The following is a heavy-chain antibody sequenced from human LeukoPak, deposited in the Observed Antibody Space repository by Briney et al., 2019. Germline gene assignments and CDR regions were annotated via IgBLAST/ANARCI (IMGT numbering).Heavy chain of an antibody. J-gene: IGHJ3*02. CDR2: IYHSGST. CDR3: ARGAEGDAFDI. Sequence: SETLSLTCVVSGGSISRSNWWSWVRQPPGKGLEWIGSIYHSGSTYYNPSLKSRVTISVDTSKNQFSLKLSSVTAADTAVYYCARGAEGDAFDIWGQGTMVTVSS. V-gene: IGHV4-4*02. CDR1: GGSISRSNW.